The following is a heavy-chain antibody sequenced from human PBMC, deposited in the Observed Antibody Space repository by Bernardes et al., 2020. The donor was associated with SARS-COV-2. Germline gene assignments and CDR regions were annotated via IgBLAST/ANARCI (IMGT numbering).Heavy chain of an antibody. CDR1: GGSISAYY. Sequence: SETLSLTCTVSGGSISAYYWSWFRQPPWKGLEWIGYLYYTGSTNYNPSLQSRVTISVDTSKNQFSLKLSSVTAADTAVYYCARGFDYWGQGILVTVSS. V-gene: IGHV4-59*01. J-gene: IGHJ4*02. CDR2: LYYTGST. CDR3: ARGFDY.